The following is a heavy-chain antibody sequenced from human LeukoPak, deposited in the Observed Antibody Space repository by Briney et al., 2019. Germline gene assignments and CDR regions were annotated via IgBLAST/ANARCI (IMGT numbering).Heavy chain of an antibody. CDR2: ISSSSSYI. CDR3: ARRQRSYGDYENDY. V-gene: IGHV3-21*01. Sequence: PGGSLRLSCAASGFTFSSYSMNWVRQAPGKGLEWVSSISSSSSYIYYADSVKGRFTISRDNAKNSLYLQMNSLRAEDTAVYYCARRQRSYGDYENDYWGQGTLVTVSS. D-gene: IGHD4-17*01. J-gene: IGHJ4*02. CDR1: GFTFSSYS.